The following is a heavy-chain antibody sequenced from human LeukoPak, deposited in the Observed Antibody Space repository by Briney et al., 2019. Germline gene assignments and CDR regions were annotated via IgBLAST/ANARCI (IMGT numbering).Heavy chain of an antibody. CDR1: GGSISSSSYY. D-gene: IGHD2-15*01. Sequence: SETLSLTCTVSGGSISSSSYYWGWIRQPPGKGLEWIGSIYYSGSTYYNPSLKSRVTISVDTSKNQFSLKLSSVTAADTAVHYCASGVALFDYWGQGTLVTVSS. CDR2: IYYSGST. CDR3: ASGVALFDY. J-gene: IGHJ4*02. V-gene: IGHV4-39*01.